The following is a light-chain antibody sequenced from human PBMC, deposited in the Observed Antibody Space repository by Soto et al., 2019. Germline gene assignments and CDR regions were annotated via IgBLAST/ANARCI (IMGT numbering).Light chain of an antibody. CDR2: EDS. Sequence: QSALTQPASVSGSPGQSITISCTGTSSDVGGYNYVSWYQQHPGKAPKLMIYEDSNRPSGVSNRFSGSKSGNTASLTISGLQAEDEADYYCNSYTSSIFFWVFGGGTKLTVL. J-gene: IGLJ3*02. V-gene: IGLV2-14*01. CDR3: NSYTSSIFFWV. CDR1: SSDVGGYNY.